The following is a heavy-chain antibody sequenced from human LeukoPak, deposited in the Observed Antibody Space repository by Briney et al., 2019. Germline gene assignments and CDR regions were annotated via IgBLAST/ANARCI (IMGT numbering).Heavy chain of an antibody. CDR3: AKDARRTNGWYFFDY. V-gene: IGHV3-23*01. Sequence: PGGSLRLSCAASGFAFSSQAMGGVRQPPGKGLEWVSAISDSGSITYYADSMKGRFTISRDNSKNTLFMQMNRLRAEDTAVYYCAKDARRTNGWYFFDYWGQGTLVTVSS. CDR2: ISDSGSIT. CDR1: GFAFSSQA. D-gene: IGHD6-19*01. J-gene: IGHJ4*02.